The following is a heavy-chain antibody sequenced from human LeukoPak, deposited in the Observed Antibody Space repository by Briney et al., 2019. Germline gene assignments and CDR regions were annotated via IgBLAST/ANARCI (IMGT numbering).Heavy chain of an antibody. CDR2: ISYDGSTK. D-gene: IGHD6-19*01. CDR3: AKDGDSSGWYESGYYFDY. Sequence: PGGSLRLSCAASGFTFSSYAMHWVRQAPGKGLEWVAVISYDGSTKYYADSVKGRFTISRDNSKNTLYLQMNSLRAEDTAVYYCAKDGDSSGWYESGYYFDYWGQGTLVTVSS. V-gene: IGHV3-30-3*01. CDR1: GFTFSSYA. J-gene: IGHJ4*02.